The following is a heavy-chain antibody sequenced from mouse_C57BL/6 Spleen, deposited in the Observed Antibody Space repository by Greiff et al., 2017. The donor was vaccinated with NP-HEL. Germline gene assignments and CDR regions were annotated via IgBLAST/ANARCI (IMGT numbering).Heavy chain of an antibody. D-gene: IGHD1-1*01. Sequence: QVQLKQPGAELVKPGASVKLSCKASGYTFTSYWMHWVKQRPGRGLEWIGRIDPNSGGTKYNEKFKSKATLTVDKPSSTAYMQLSSLTSEDSAVYYCARGPITTVVALHWYFDVWGTGTTVTVSS. CDR3: ARGPITTVVALHWYFDV. V-gene: IGHV1-72*01. CDR2: IDPNSGGT. CDR1: GYTFTSYW. J-gene: IGHJ1*03.